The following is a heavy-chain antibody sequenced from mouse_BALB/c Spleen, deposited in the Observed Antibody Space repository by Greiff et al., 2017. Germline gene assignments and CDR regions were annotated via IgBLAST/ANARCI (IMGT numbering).Heavy chain of an antibody. D-gene: IGHD1-2*01. V-gene: IGHV1-63*02. CDR3: ASILTTARGYFDV. CDR2: IYPGGGYT. J-gene: IGHJ1*01. CDR1: GYTFTNYW. Sequence: VQLVESGAELVRPGTSVKISCKASGYTFTNYWLGWVKQRPGHGLEWIGDIYPGGGYTNYNEKFKGKATLTADTSSSTAYMQLSSLTSEDSAVYFCASILTTARGYFDVWGAGTTVTVSS.